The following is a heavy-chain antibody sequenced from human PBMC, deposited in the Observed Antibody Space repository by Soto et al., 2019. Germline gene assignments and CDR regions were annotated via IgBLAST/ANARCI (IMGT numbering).Heavy chain of an antibody. J-gene: IGHJ6*02. D-gene: IGHD3-10*01. CDR1: GGTFSSYT. CDR2: IIPILGIA. V-gene: IGHV1-69*08. CDR3: VRELGSYYYDGMDV. Sequence: QVQLVQSGAEVKKPGSSVKVSCKASGGTFSSYTISWVRQAPGQGLEWMGRIIPILGIANYAQQFQGRVTITADKTRITAYMGLRSLRSADTAVYYCVRELGSYYYDGMDVGRQGTKVIFSS.